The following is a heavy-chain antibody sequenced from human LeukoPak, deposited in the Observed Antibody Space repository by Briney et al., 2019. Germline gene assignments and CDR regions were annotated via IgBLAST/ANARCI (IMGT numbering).Heavy chain of an antibody. J-gene: IGHJ5*02. CDR1: GFTFSSYA. V-gene: IGHV3-23*01. D-gene: IGHD6-19*01. CDR3: AKETPIAVAGT. CDR2: ISDSGANT. Sequence: GGSLRLSCAASGFTFSSYAMSWVRQAPGEGLEWVSAISDSGANTYYAYSARGRFTISRDNSKNTLYLQMNSLRAEDTAVYYCAKETPIAVAGTWGQGTLVTVSS.